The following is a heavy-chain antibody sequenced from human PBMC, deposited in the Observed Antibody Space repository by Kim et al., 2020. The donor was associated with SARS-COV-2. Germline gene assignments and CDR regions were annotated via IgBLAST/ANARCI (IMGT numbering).Heavy chain of an antibody. CDR3: ASGHDDSSGYGGEWFDP. CDR1: GGSISSGGYS. D-gene: IGHD3-22*01. CDR2: IYHSEST. Sequence: SETLSLTCAVSGGSISSGGYSWSWIRQPPGKGLEWIGYIYHSESTYYNPSLKSRVTISVDRSKNQFSLKLSSVTAADTAVYYCASGHDDSSGYGGEWFDPWGQGTLVTVSS. J-gene: IGHJ5*02. V-gene: IGHV4-30-2*01.